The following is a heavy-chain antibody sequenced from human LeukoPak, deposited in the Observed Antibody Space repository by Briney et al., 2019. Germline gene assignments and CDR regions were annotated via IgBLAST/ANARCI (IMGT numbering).Heavy chain of an antibody. D-gene: IGHD3-22*01. CDR3: AILPARDTYYYDSSGYYRPGVH. J-gene: IGHJ4*02. CDR1: GGAISSSHYY. CDR2: IYYSGST. Sequence: SEALSLTCIVSGGAISSSHYYWGWIRQPPGKGLEWIGSIYYSGSTSYNSSLKSRVTISVDTSKNQFSLKLSSVTAADTAVYYCAILPARDTYYYDSSGYYRPGVHWGQGTLVTVSS. V-gene: IGHV4-39*07.